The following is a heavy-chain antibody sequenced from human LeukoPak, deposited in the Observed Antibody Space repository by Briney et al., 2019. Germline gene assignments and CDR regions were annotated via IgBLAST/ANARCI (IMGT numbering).Heavy chain of an antibody. V-gene: IGHV1-18*01. CDR2: ISAYNANT. D-gene: IGHD2-2*02. Sequence: ASVKVSCKASGYTLSNYALGWLRQAPGQGLEWMGWISAYNANTNYTQKPQGRVTMTTDTSTNTAYMELRSLRYDDTAVYYCARVQYQLLYRGHFDFWGQGTLATVSS. CDR3: ARVQYQLLYRGHFDF. CDR1: GYTLSNYA. J-gene: IGHJ4*02.